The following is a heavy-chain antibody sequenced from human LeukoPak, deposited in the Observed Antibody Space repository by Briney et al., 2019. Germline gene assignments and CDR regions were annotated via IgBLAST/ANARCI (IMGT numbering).Heavy chain of an antibody. CDR1: GGSFSGYY. J-gene: IGHJ6*02. CDR3: ARISSRKCSSTSCNQSYGMDV. D-gene: IGHD2-2*01. V-gene: IGHV4-34*01. CDR2: INHSGSN. Sequence: SETLSLTCAVYGGSFSGYYWSWIRQPPGKGLEWIGEINHSGSNNYNQSLKSRVTISVDTSKNQFSLKLSSVTAADTAVYYCARISSRKCSSTSCNQSYGMDVWGQGTTVTVSS.